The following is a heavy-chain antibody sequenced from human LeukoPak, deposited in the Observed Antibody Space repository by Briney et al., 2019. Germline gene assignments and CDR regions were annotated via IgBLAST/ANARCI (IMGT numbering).Heavy chain of an antibody. J-gene: IGHJ4*02. Sequence: GSLRLSCAASGFTVSSNYMSWVRQAPGKGLEWVANIKQDGSEKYYVDSVKGRFTISRDNAKNSLYLQMNSLRAEDTAVYYCARDRGLYYYDSSGYRFWGQGTLVTVSS. CDR2: IKQDGSEK. CDR1: GFTVSSNY. CDR3: ARDRGLYYYDSSGYRF. V-gene: IGHV3-7*01. D-gene: IGHD3-22*01.